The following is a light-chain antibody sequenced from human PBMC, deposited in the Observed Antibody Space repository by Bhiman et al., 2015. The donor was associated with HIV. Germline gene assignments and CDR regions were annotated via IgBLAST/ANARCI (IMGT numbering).Light chain of an antibody. J-gene: IGLJ2*01. CDR2: EVN. CDR1: SSDVGTYNL. V-gene: IGLV2-14*02. CDR3: SSYAGSNNVV. Sequence: QSALTQPASVSGWPGQSITISCTGTSSDVGTYNLVSWYQQHPGKAPKLMIYEVNKRPSGVSNRFSGSKSGNTASLTVSGLQAEDEADYYCSSYAGSNNVVFGGGTKLTVL.